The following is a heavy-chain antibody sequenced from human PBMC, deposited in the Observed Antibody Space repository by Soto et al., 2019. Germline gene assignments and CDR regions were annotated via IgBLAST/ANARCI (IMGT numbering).Heavy chain of an antibody. CDR1: GFIFSDYA. Sequence: EVQLLESGGGLARPEGSLRLSCVASGFIFSDYAMTWVRQAPGKGLEWVATISASGGNIEYTDSLKGRFTISRDNSKNTLYLQLNGLTADDTAVHYCAKVAGGLGYFDLWGRGTLVTVSS. V-gene: IGHV3-23*01. CDR2: ISASGGNI. D-gene: IGHD3-16*01. CDR3: AKVAGGLGYFDL. J-gene: IGHJ2*01.